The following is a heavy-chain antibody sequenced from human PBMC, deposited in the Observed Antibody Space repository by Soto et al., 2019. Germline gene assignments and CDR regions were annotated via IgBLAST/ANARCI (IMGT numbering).Heavy chain of an antibody. J-gene: IGHJ4*02. CDR2: ASGSGGVK. Sequence: GGSLRLSCAASGFTFSDYYMSWFRQAPEKGLEWVSYASGSGGVKLYADSVKGRFTISRDNAMNSLYLQLNSLRADDTAVYYCARLGSIAAAGTPDSWGQGTLVTVSS. CDR3: ARLGSIAAAGTPDS. V-gene: IGHV3-11*01. D-gene: IGHD6-13*01. CDR1: GFTFSDYY.